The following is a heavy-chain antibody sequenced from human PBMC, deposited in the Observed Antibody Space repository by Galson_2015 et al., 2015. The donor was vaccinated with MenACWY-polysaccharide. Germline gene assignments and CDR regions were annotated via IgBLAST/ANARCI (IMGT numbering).Heavy chain of an antibody. D-gene: IGHD7-27*01. J-gene: IGHJ4*02. CDR1: GFTFSNYW. CDR2: IKQDGSAE. Sequence: SLRLSCAASGFTFSNYWMSWVRQAPGKGLEWVANIKQDGSAEYCVDSVRGRFTISRDNAKNSVYLQMSSLRAEDTAVYYCARDNWDDYWGQGTLVTVSS. V-gene: IGHV3-7*01. CDR3: ARDNWDDY.